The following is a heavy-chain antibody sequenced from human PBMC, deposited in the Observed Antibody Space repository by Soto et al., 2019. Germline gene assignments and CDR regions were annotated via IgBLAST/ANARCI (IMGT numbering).Heavy chain of an antibody. CDR3: ARGIQWRYGMDV. CDR1: GFAFDSHW. CDR2: INGDGSST. Sequence: EVQLVESGGGLVQPGASLRLSCAAAGFAFDSHWMHWVRQAPGKGLVWVSRINGDGSSTFYADSVKGRFTISRDNARNTVYLQMNSLRAEDTAVYYCARGIQWRYGMDVWGQGTTVTVSS. V-gene: IGHV3-74*01. D-gene: IGHD5-12*01. J-gene: IGHJ6*02.